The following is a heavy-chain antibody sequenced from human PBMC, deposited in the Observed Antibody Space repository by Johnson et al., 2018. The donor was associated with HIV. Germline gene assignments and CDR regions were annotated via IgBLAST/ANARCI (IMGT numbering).Heavy chain of an antibody. D-gene: IGHD6-6*01. CDR2: IKQDGSET. Sequence: VQLVESGGGLVQPGGSLRLSCAASEFTFHSYWMTWVRQAPGKGLEWVANIKQDGSETYYVDSVKGRFTISRDNAKNSLYLQMNSLRPEDTAVYYCARDSSNSFRFEMYAFDIWGQGTMVTVSS. CDR3: ARDSSNSFRFEMYAFDI. CDR1: EFTFHSYW. V-gene: IGHV3-7*01. J-gene: IGHJ3*02.